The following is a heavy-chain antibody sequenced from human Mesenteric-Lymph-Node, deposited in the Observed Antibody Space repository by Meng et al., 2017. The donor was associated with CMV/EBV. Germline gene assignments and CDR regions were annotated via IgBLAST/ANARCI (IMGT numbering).Heavy chain of an antibody. CDR3: AREELLWFGEPRGE. D-gene: IGHD3-10*01. CDR1: GFTVSSNR. Sequence: GESLKISCAASGFTVSSNRMSWVRQAPGKGLEWVSVIYSGGSTYYADSVKGRFTISRDNSKNTLYLQMNSLRAEDTAVYYCAREELLWFGEPRGEWGQGTLVTVSS. J-gene: IGHJ4*02. CDR2: IYSGGST. V-gene: IGHV3-66*02.